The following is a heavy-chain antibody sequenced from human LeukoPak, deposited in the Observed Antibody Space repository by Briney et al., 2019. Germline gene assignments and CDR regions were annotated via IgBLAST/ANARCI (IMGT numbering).Heavy chain of an antibody. J-gene: IGHJ4*02. CDR3: ARRTGYGYGLDC. D-gene: IGHD5-18*01. Sequence: PGGSLRLSCAVSGFTVSSNYMSWVRQAPGKGLEWVSVIDIRGDTYYAETVKGRFTISRDKSKNTVSLQMDSLRAEDTAVYFCARRTGYGYGLDCWGQGTLVTVSS. CDR1: GFTVSSNY. CDR2: IDIRGDT. V-gene: IGHV3-53*01.